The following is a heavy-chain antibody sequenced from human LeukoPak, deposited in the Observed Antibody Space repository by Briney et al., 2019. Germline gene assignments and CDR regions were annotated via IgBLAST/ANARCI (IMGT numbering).Heavy chain of an antibody. CDR1: GFTFSNYW. J-gene: IGHJ3*02. CDR3: ARDPENLFTMIVHDVFNI. Sequence: GGSLRLSCAASGFTFSNYWMSWVRQAPGKGLEWVANIKQDGSEEYYVDSVKGRFTMSRDNAKNSLYLQMNSLRAEDTAVYYCARDPENLFTMIVHDVFNIWGQGTMVTVSS. V-gene: IGHV3-7*01. D-gene: IGHD3-22*01. CDR2: IKQDGSEE.